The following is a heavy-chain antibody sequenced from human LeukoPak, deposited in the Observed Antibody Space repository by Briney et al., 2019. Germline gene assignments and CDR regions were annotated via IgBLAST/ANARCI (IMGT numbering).Heavy chain of an antibody. CDR2: IYSGGST. V-gene: IGHV3-66*02. J-gene: IGHJ4*02. Sequence: GGSLRLSCAASGFTVSSNYMSWVRQAPGKGLEWVSVIYSGGSTYYADSVKGRFTISRDNYKNTLYLQMNSLRAEDTAVYYCARESSYSSGWYYFDYWGQGTLVTVSS. CDR1: GFTVSSNY. CDR3: ARESSYSSGWYYFDY. D-gene: IGHD6-19*01.